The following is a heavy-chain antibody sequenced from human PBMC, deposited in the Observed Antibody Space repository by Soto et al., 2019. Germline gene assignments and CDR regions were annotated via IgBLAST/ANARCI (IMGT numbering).Heavy chain of an antibody. J-gene: IGHJ4*02. D-gene: IGHD3-10*01. CDR3: ARGSTLWFGELAHYYFDY. V-gene: IGHV1-2*04. Sequence: GASVKVSCKASGYTFTGYYMHWVRQAPGQGLEWMGWINPNSGGTNYAQKFQGWVTMTRDTSISTAYMELSRLRSDDTAVYYFARGSTLWFGELAHYYFDYWGQGTLVTVSS. CDR1: GYTFTGYY. CDR2: INPNSGGT.